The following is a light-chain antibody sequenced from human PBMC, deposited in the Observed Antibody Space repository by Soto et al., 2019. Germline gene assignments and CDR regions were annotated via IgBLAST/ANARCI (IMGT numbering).Light chain of an antibody. V-gene: IGKV3-15*01. Sequence: EMVMTQSPVTLSVSPGERATLTCRASQSVTYKLAWYQQKPGQAPRLLIYDASTRATGIPARFSGSGSGTEFTLTISSLQSEDVTVYFCQQYYNWPPWPFGQGTQVEIK. J-gene: IGKJ1*01. CDR2: DAS. CDR3: QQYYNWPPWP. CDR1: QSVTYK.